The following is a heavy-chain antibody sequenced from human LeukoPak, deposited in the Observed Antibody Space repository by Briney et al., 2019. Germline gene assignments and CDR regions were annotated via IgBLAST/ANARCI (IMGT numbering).Heavy chain of an antibody. D-gene: IGHD3-10*01. CDR1: GFDFSNFG. J-gene: IGHJ4*02. V-gene: IGHV3-30*02. CDR3: AKDRLDTMLRGRYYFDS. Sequence: GGSLRLSCAASGFDFSNFGIHWVRQAPGKGLEWVAFIRFDGSDKYYADSVKGRFTIYRDNSEKMLYLQMNSLRAEDTAVYYCAKDRLDTMLRGRYYFDSWGQGTLVTVSS. CDR2: IRFDGSDK.